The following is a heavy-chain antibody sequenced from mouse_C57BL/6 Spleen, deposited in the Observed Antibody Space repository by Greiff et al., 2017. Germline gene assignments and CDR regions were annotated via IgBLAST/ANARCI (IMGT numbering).Heavy chain of an antibody. V-gene: IGHV6-3*01. J-gene: IGHJ2*01. Sequence: EVKLVESGGGLVQPGGSMKLSCVASGFTFSNYWMNWVRQSPEKGLEWVAQIRLKSDNYATHYAESVKGRFTISRDDSKSSVHLQMINLRAEDTGIYYCTETTVVGYWGQGTTLTVSS. D-gene: IGHD1-1*01. CDR3: TETTVVGY. CDR1: GFTFSNYW. CDR2: IRLKSDNYAT.